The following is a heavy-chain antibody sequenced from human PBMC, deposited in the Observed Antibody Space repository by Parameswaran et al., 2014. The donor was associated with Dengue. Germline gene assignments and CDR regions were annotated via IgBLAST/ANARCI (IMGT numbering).Heavy chain of an antibody. CDR3: ARGDIVVVLGWFDP. D-gene: IGHD2-2*01. V-gene: IGHV1-18*01. CDR2: ISAYNGNT. Sequence: WVRQAPGQGLEWMGWISAYNGNTNYAQKLQGRVTMTTDTSTSTAYMELRSLRSDDTAVYYCARGDIVVVLGWFDPWGQGNPGHRLL. J-gene: IGHJ5*02.